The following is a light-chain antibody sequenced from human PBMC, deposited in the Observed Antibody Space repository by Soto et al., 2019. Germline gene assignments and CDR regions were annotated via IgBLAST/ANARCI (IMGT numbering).Light chain of an antibody. CDR2: LGS. CDR1: QSVLQTNGYNY. Sequence: DIVMTQSPLSLPVTPGEPASISCRSSQSVLQTNGYNYLDWYLQKPGQSPQLLIYLGSNRASGVPDRFSGSGSGTDFTLKISRVEAEDVGVYYCMQALQTPPTFGQGKRLEIK. V-gene: IGKV2-28*01. J-gene: IGKJ5*01. CDR3: MQALQTPPT.